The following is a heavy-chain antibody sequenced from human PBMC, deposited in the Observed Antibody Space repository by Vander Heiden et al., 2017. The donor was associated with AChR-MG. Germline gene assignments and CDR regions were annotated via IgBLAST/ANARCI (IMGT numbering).Heavy chain of an antibody. D-gene: IGHD3-10*01. V-gene: IGHV3-48*03. CDR3: ARAPVGEDAFDI. Sequence: EVQLVESGGGLVQPGVSLRLCCAASGFTFSSYGMNWFRQAPGKGLEWVSYISSSGSTIYYADSVKGRFTISRDNAKNSLYLQMNSLRAEDTAVYYCARAPVGEDAFDIWGQGTMVTVSS. J-gene: IGHJ3*02. CDR2: ISSSGSTI. CDR1: GFTFSSYG.